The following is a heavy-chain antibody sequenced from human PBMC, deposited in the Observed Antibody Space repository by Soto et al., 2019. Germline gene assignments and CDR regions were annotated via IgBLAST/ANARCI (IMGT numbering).Heavy chain of an antibody. V-gene: IGHV4-59*01. D-gene: IGHD2-2*01. CDR1: GGSISSYY. CDR2: IYYSGST. Sequence: SETLSLTCTVSGGSISSYYWSWIRQPPGKGLEWIGHIYYSGSTNYNPSLKSRVTISVDTSKNQFSLKLSSVTAADTAVYYCARVGPAAIEYYYYYYMDVWGKGTTVTVSS. CDR3: ARVGPAAIEYYYYYYMDV. J-gene: IGHJ6*03.